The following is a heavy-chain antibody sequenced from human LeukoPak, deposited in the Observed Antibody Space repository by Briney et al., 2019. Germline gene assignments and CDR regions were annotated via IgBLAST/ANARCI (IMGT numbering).Heavy chain of an antibody. CDR2: ISSGSKYI. J-gene: IGHJ4*02. D-gene: IGHD5-18*01. CDR1: GFTFSSYS. Sequence: GGSLRLSCVDSGFTFSSYSMNWVRQAPGKGLEWVSSISSGSKYIYNADSVKGRFTISRDNSKNSLYLQMNSLRVEDTAVYYCARALSYSYGSMDFWGQGTLVIVSS. V-gene: IGHV3-21*01. CDR3: ARALSYSYGSMDF.